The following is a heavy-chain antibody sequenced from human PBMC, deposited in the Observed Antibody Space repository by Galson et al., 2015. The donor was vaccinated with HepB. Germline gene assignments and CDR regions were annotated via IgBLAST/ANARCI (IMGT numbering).Heavy chain of an antibody. V-gene: IGHV4-34*01. Sequence: ETLSLTCAIYGGSFSGYFWSWIRQPPGKGLEWIGEINHSGTTKYSPSLRSRVTISVEMSKNQFSLKLSSVTAADTAVYYCAREASDYVYDLDYYFGLDVWGPGTTVTVSS. CDR1: GGSFSGYF. CDR3: AREASDYVYDLDYYFGLDV. CDR2: INHSGTT. J-gene: IGHJ6*02. D-gene: IGHD4/OR15-4a*01.